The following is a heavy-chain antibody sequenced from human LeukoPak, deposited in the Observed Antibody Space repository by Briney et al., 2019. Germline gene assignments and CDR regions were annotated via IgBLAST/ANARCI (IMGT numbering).Heavy chain of an antibody. CDR2: ISSSGSTI. CDR3: ARDWTYYYDSSGAWELYYYYGMDV. CDR1: GFTFSSYE. V-gene: IGHV3-48*03. Sequence: GGSLRLSCAASGFTFSSYEMNWVRQAPGKGLEWVSYISSSGSTIYYADSVKGRFTISRDNAKNSLYLQMNSLRAEDTAVYYCARDWTYYYDSSGAWELYYYYGMDVWGQGTTGTVSS. J-gene: IGHJ6*02. D-gene: IGHD3-22*01.